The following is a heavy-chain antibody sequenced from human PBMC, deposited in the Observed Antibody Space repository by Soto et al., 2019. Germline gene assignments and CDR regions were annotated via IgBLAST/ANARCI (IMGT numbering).Heavy chain of an antibody. CDR1: GFTFSSYS. V-gene: IGHV3-48*02. Sequence: SGGSLGLSCAASGFTFSSYSMNWVRQAPGKGLEWVSYISSSSSTIYYADSVKGRFTIARDNAKNSLYLQMNSLRDEDTAVYYCARSELGYSSSWYLGYYFDYWGQGTLLTVSS. D-gene: IGHD6-13*01. J-gene: IGHJ4*02. CDR2: ISSSSSTI. CDR3: ARSELGYSSSWYLGYYFDY.